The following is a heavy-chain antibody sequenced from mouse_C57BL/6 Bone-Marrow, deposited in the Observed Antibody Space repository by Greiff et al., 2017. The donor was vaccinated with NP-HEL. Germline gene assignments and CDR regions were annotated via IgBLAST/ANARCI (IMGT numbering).Heavy chain of an antibody. CDR2: INPGSGGT. Sequence: VQLQQSGAELVRPGTSVKVSCKASGYAFTNYLIEWVKQRPGQGLEWIGVINPGSGGTNYNEKFKGKSTLTVDKSSSTAYMQLSSLTSEDSAVYYCARDWFDYWGQGTTLTVSS. V-gene: IGHV1-54*01. CDR1: GYAFTNYL. CDR3: ARDWFDY. D-gene: IGHD4-1*01. J-gene: IGHJ2*01.